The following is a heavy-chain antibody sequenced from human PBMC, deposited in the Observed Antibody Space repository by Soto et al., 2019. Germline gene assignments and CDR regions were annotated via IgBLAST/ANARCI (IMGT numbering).Heavy chain of an antibody. CDR2: IWYDGSNK. J-gene: IGHJ4*02. Sequence: QVQLVGSGGGVVQPGRSLSMSCAASGFTFSSYGMHWVRQAPGKGLEWVAVIWYDGSNKYYADSVKGRFTISRDNPKNMLYLQMNSLSVEDTAVYYCARDGVSLFMFPSALDYWGQGSLVTVSS. CDR3: ARDGVSLFMFPSALDY. D-gene: IGHD3-10*02. CDR1: GFTFSSYG. V-gene: IGHV3-33*01.